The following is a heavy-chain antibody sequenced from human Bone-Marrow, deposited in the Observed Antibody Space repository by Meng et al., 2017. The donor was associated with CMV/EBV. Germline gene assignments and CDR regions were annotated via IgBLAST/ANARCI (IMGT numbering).Heavy chain of an antibody. CDR3: ARGFGGDYFDY. CDR1: GYTFTGYY. Sequence: SVKVSCKASGYTFTGYYMHWVRQAPGQGLEWMGGIIPIFGTANYAQKFQGRVTITTDESTSTAYMELSSLRSEDTAVYYCARGFGGDYFDYWGQGKLVTVSS. CDR2: IIPIFGTA. V-gene: IGHV1-69*05. D-gene: IGHD3-3*01. J-gene: IGHJ4*02.